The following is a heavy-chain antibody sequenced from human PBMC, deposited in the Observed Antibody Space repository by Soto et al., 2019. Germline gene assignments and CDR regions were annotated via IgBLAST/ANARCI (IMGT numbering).Heavy chain of an antibody. CDR3: ARDWYCRVGGCYFEN. D-gene: IGHD2-21*01. CDR2: IWHDGSNK. J-gene: IGHJ4*02. V-gene: IGHV3-33*01. CDR1: GLIFSNYG. Sequence: QVQLVESGGGVVQPGRSLRLSCAVSGLIFSNYGMHWVRQAPGKGLEWVAIIWHDGSNKDYADSVKGRFTISRDNSNNTLYLQMNSLRGEDTGEYYCARDWYCRVGGCYFENWGQGTQVTVSS.